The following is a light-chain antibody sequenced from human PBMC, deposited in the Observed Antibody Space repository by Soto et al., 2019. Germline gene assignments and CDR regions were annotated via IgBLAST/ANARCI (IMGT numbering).Light chain of an antibody. V-gene: IGKV1-5*03. CDR1: QSISSW. CDR3: QQYNSYQRT. Sequence: DIQMTQSPSTLSASVGDRVTITCRASQSISSWLAWYQQKPGKAPKLLIYKASSLESGVPSRFSGSGSGTEFTLTISSLQSDDFAAYYCQQYNSYQRTFGQGTKLEIK. J-gene: IGKJ2*01. CDR2: KAS.